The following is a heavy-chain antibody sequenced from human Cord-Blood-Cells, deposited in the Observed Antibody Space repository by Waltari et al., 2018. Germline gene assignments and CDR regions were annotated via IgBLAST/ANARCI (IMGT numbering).Heavy chain of an antibody. V-gene: IGHV4-34*01. CDR2: INHSGST. CDR3: ARGTRIDSSSWKYLDE. CDR1: GGSFSGYY. D-gene: IGHD6-13*01. Sequence: QVQLQQWGAGLLKPSETLSLTCAVYGGSFSGYYWSWIRHPPGRGLEWIEEINHSGSTNYEPCLKSRVTISVDTSKNQFSLRLSSVTGADTAVYYCARGTRIDSSSWKYLDEWGQGTLVTVSS. J-gene: IGHJ4*02.